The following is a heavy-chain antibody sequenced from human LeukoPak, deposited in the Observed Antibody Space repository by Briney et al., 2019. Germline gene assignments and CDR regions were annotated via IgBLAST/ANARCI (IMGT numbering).Heavy chain of an antibody. CDR1: GFTFSSYG. CDR2: IWYDGSNK. D-gene: IGHD1-26*01. CDR3: AKDRASHGSELGGY. Sequence: GGSLRLSCAASGFTFSSYGMHWVRQAPGKGLEWVAVIWYDGSNKYYVDSVKGRFTISRDNSKNTLYLRMNSLRAEDTAAYYCAKDRASHGSELGGYWGQGTLVTVSS. J-gene: IGHJ4*02. V-gene: IGHV3-33*06.